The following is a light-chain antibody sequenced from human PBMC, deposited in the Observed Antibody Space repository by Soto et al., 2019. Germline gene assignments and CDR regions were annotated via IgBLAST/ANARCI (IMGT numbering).Light chain of an antibody. J-gene: IGKJ4*01. CDR3: QQYYSTPLT. CDR2: WAS. CDR1: QSVLYSSNNKNY. Sequence: IVMTQSPDSLAVSLGERATINCKSSQSVLYSSNNKNYLAWYQQKPGQPPKLLIYWASTRESGVPDRFSGSGSGTDFTLTISSLQADDVAVYYCQQYYSTPLTFGGRTKVEIK. V-gene: IGKV4-1*01.